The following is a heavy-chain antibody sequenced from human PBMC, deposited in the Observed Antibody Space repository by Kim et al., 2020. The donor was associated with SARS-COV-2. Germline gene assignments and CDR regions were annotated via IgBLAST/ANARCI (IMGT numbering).Heavy chain of an antibody. Sequence: GGSLRLSCAASGFTVSSNYMSWLRQAPGKGLEWLSVIYSGDKTYYVESVKGRLTIPRDNSKNTLYLQMSSLRVEDTAVYYCATNLAAAGLVRGQGSLATV. CDR2: IYSGDKT. CDR1: GFTVSSNY. CDR3: ATNLAAAGLV. D-gene: IGHD6-25*01. J-gene: IGHJ4*02. V-gene: IGHV3-66*01.